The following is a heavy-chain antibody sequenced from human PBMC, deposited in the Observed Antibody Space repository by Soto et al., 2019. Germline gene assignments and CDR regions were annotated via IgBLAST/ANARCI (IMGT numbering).Heavy chain of an antibody. CDR3: ARAWEFDRSFAY. V-gene: IGHV4-59*01. CDR2: IYYSGST. D-gene: IGHD3-10*01. Sequence: QVQLQESGPGLVKPSETLSLTCTVSGGSISSYYWSWIRQPPGKGLEWIGYIYYSGSTNYNPSLKSRVTISVDTSKNQFSLKLSSVTAADTAVYYCARAWEFDRSFAYWGQGTLVTVSS. CDR1: GGSISSYY. J-gene: IGHJ4*02.